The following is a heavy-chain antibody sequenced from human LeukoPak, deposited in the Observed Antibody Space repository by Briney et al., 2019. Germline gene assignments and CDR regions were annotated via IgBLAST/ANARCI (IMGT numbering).Heavy chain of an antibody. CDR1: GYTFTGYY. Sequence: GASVKVSCKASGYTFTGYYMHWVRQAPGQGLEWMGRINPNSGGTNYAQKFQGWVTMTRDTSISTAYMELSRLRSDDTAVYYCARGGPTTTVTSGGDYWGQGTLVTVSS. CDR3: ARGGPTTTVTSGGDY. V-gene: IGHV1-2*04. CDR2: INPNSGGT. D-gene: IGHD4-17*01. J-gene: IGHJ4*02.